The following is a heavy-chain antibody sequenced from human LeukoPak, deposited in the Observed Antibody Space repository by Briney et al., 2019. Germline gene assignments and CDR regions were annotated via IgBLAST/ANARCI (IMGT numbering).Heavy chain of an antibody. CDR2: IYSGGST. CDR1: GFTVSSNY. D-gene: IGHD5-24*01. CDR3: ARAPDGYNHFDY. J-gene: IGHJ4*02. V-gene: IGHV3-66*01. Sequence: GGSLRLSCAASGFTVSSNYMSWVRQAPGKGLEWVLVIYSGGSTYYADSVKGRFTISRDNSKNTLYLQMNSLRAEDTAVYYCARAPDGYNHFDYWGQGTLVTVSS.